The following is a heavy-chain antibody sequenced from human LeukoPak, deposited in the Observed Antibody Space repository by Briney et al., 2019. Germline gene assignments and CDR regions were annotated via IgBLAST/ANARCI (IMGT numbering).Heavy chain of an antibody. V-gene: IGHV1-24*01. CDR1: GYTLTELS. D-gene: IGHD2-21*01. CDR2: FDPEDGET. Sequence: GASVKVSCKVSGYTLTELSMHWVRQAPGKGLEWMGGFDPEDGETIYAQKFQGRVTMTEDTSTDTAYMELSRLRSDDTAVYYCARGSILWWCPDYWGQGTLVTVSS. J-gene: IGHJ4*02. CDR3: ARGSILWWCPDY.